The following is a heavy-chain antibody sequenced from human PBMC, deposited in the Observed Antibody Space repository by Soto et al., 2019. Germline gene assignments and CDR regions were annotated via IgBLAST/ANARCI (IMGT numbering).Heavy chain of an antibody. J-gene: IGHJ4*02. Sequence: GGSLRLSCAASGFTFTNFAMNWVRQAPGKGLEWVSVISGTGDTTYNADSVKGRFTISRDNSMNTAFLQMNSLRAEDTALYYCAKGYCSSTSCSFDYWGQGTLVTVSS. D-gene: IGHD2-2*01. CDR2: ISGTGDTT. CDR1: GFTFTNFA. V-gene: IGHV3-23*01. CDR3: AKGYCSSTSCSFDY.